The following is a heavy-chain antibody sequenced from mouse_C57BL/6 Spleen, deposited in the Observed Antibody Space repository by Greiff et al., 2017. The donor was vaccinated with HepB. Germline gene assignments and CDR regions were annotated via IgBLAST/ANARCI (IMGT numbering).Heavy chain of an antibody. CDR2: IYPGSGNT. V-gene: IGHV1-76*01. D-gene: IGHD2-3*01. CDR1: GYTFTDYY. J-gene: IGHJ2*01. Sequence: QVQLQQSGAELVRPGASVKLSCKASGYTFTDYYINWVKQRPGQGLEWIARIYPGSGNTYYNEKFKGKATLTAEKSSSTAYMQLSSLTSEDSAVYFCARWDDGYPGLDYWGQGTTLTVSS. CDR3: ARWDDGYPGLDY.